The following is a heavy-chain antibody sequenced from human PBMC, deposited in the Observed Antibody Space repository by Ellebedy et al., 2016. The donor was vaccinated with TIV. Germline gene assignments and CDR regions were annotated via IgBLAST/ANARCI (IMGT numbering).Heavy chain of an antibody. CDR3: ARDLYIGEYDVFDY. CDR2: ISYDGGKK. V-gene: IGHV3-30-3*01. CDR1: GLTFSDYA. J-gene: IGHJ4*02. Sequence: GESLKISCAVSGLTFSDYAMQWVRQAPGKGLEWVAVISYDGGKKEYADSVKGRFTISRDNSQNTLYLQVDSLRAEDTAVHYCARDLYIGEYDVFDYWGQGTLVTVSS. D-gene: IGHD4-17*01.